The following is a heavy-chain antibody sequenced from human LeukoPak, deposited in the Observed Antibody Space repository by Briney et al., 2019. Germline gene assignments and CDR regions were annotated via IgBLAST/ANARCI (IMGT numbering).Heavy chain of an antibody. CDR2: FDPEDGET. V-gene: IGHV1-24*01. CDR1: GYTLTELS. Sequence: ASVKVSCKVSGYTLTELSMHWVRQAPGKGLEWVGGFDPEDGETIYAQKFQGRVTMTEDTSTDTAYMELSSLRSEDTAVCYCATSMDKNPHYYDSSGYYWVYWGQGTLVTVSS. CDR3: ATSMDKNPHYYDSSGYYWVY. D-gene: IGHD3-22*01. J-gene: IGHJ4*02.